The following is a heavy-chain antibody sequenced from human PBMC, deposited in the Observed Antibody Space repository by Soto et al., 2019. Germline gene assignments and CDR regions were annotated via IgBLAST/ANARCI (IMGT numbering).Heavy chain of an antibody. J-gene: IGHJ6*02. V-gene: IGHV1-69*13. Sequence: ASVKVSCKASGGTFSSYAISWVRQAPGQGLEWMGGIIPIFGTANYAQKFQGRVTITADESTSTAYMELSSLRSEDTAVYYCARAPYYYGSGSYPAYCYYGMDVWGQGTTVTVSS. CDR1: GGTFSSYA. CDR2: IIPIFGTA. CDR3: ARAPYYYGSGSYPAYCYYGMDV. D-gene: IGHD3-10*01.